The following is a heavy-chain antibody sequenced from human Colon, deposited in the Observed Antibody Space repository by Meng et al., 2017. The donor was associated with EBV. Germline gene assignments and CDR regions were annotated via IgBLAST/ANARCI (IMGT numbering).Heavy chain of an antibody. V-gene: IGHV4-34*01. CDR1: GGSFSGYV. Sequence: GLLQYLGEGLFKPSVSLSLTCTVNGGSFSGYVGSWVRQPPGKGMEWIGEVSHPGSANYNPSLKSRVTISVDASEKQFSLRLTSVTAADSAVYYCARVPTTGYKDHWGQGTLVTVSS. D-gene: IGHD3-9*01. CDR3: ARVPTTGYKDH. CDR2: VSHPGSA. J-gene: IGHJ4*02.